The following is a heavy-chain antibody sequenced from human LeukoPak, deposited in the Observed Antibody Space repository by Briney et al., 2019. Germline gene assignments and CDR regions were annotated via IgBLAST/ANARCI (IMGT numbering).Heavy chain of an antibody. Sequence: GGSLRLSCAASGFTFSSYAMSWVRQAPGKGLEWVSAISSSSSYIYYADSVKGRFTISRDNAKNSLYLQMNSLRAEDTAVYYCARDGNPLSLYSSSWWADYWGQGTLVTVSS. CDR2: ISSSSSYI. CDR1: GFTFSSYA. D-gene: IGHD6-13*01. V-gene: IGHV3-21*01. J-gene: IGHJ4*02. CDR3: ARDGNPLSLYSSSWWADY.